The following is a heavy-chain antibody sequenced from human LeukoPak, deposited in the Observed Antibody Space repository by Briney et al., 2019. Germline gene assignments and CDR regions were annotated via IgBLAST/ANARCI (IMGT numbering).Heavy chain of an antibody. CDR1: GFTLSSYD. CDR3: ARVATNAFDI. V-gene: IGHV3-13*01. D-gene: IGHD1-14*01. Sequence: GGSLRLSCAASGFTLSSYDMHWVRQATGKGLEWVSGIGIAGEKYYAGSVKGRFTISRENAKNSLYLQMDSPRAGDTAVYSCARVATNAFDIWGQGTMVIVSS. J-gene: IGHJ3*02. CDR2: IGIAGEK.